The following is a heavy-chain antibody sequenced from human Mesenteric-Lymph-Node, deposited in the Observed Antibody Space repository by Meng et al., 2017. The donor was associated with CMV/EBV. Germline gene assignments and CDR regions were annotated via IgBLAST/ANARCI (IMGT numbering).Heavy chain of an antibody. J-gene: IGHJ4*02. CDR3: ARVASHTADY. Sequence: GGSLRLSCAASGFTFSSYGMHWVRQAPGKGLEWVAFIRYDGSNKYYADSVKGRFTISRDNSKNTLYLQMNSLRAEDTAVHYCARVASHTADYWGQGTLVTVSS. V-gene: IGHV3-30*02. CDR2: IRYDGSNK. D-gene: IGHD2-2*01. CDR1: GFTFSSYG.